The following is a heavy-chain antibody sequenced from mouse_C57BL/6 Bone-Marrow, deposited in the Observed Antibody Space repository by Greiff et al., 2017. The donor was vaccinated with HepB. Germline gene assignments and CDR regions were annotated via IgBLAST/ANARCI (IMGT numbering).Heavy chain of an antibody. CDR3: ARSWYGNPRASYWYFAV. Sequence: QVQLQQPGAELVRPGSSVKLSCKASGYTFTSYWMDWVKQRPGQGLEWIGNIYPSDSETHYNQKFKDKATLTVDKSSSTAYMQLSSLTSEDSAVYYCARSWYGNPRASYWYFAVWGTATTVTVSS. D-gene: IGHD2-10*02. J-gene: IGHJ1*03. CDR1: GYTFTSYW. CDR2: IYPSDSET. V-gene: IGHV1-61*01.